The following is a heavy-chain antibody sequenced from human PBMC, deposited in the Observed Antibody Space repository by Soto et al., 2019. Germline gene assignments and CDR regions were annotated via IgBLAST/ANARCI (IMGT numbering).Heavy chain of an antibody. CDR3: AGQGKDYALIGLTN. V-gene: IGHV4-34*01. D-gene: IGHD4-17*01. J-gene: IGHJ4*02. CDR1: GGSFSGYH. CDR2: INRRGST. Sequence: PSETLSLTCAVYGGSFSGYHWSWIRQPPGKGLEWIGEINRRGSTNYNPSLKSRVTISVDTSKNQFSPKLNSVTAADTAVYYCAGQGKDYALIGLTNRGQGTLVTVSS.